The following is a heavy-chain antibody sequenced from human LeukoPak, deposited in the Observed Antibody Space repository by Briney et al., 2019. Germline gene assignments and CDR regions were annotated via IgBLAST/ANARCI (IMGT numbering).Heavy chain of an antibody. J-gene: IGHJ4*02. V-gene: IGHV1-69*04. CDR3: ARDSTVTSLGDY. CDR1: GGTFSSYT. Sequence: SVKVSCKASGGTFSSYTISWVRQAPGQGLEWMGRIIPILGIANYAQKFQGRVTITADKSTSTAYMELSSLRSEDTVVYYCARDSTVTSLGDYWGQGTLVTVSS. D-gene: IGHD4-11*01. CDR2: IIPILGIA.